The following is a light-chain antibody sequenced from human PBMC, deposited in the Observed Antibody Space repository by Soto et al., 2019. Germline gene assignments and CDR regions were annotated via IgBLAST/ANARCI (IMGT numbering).Light chain of an antibody. J-gene: IGKJ1*01. CDR2: GAS. V-gene: IGKV3-15*01. CDR1: HSVSTN. CDR3: QQYKYWPPWT. Sequence: EIVMTQSPATLSVPPGERATLSCRASHSVSTNLAWYQQKPGQAPRLLIFGASTRATGIPARFSGSGSEIEFTLTISGLQSEDFAVYYCQQYKYWPPWTFGQGTKVEI.